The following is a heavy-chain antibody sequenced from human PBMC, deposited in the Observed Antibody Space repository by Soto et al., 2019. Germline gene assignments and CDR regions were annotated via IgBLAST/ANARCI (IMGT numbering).Heavy chain of an antibody. CDR1: GASVRSVGFH. J-gene: IGHJ4*02. D-gene: IGHD5-18*01. CDR2: IYNGGST. Sequence: TLSVSGQVSGASVRSVGFHWTWLRRPPGKGLEWIGYIYNGGSTYYRPSLESRMHMSLDATRNHYSLRLTSVTAADTAAYFCDRATVGVDTISYFDYWGQGKLVTVSS. V-gene: IGHV4-30-4*01. CDR3: DRATVGVDTISYFDY.